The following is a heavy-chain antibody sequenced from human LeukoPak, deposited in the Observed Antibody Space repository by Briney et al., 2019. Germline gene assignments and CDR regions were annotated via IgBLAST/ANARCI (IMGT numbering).Heavy chain of an antibody. V-gene: IGHV3-74*01. Sequence: PGGSLRRSCAASGFTFRSYWMHWVRQGPGKGLVWVSRSNSDGSSTSHADSVKGRFTISRGNAKNTLYLQMNSLRAEDTAVYYCAREARDGYNSAAFDIWGQGTMVTVSS. CDR2: SNSDGSST. CDR1: GFTFRSYW. CDR3: AREARDGYNSAAFDI. J-gene: IGHJ3*02. D-gene: IGHD5-24*01.